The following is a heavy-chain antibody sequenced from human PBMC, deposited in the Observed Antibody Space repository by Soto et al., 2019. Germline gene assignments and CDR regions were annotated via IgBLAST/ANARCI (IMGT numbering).Heavy chain of an antibody. CDR2: IIPIFGTA. Sequence: SVKVSCKASGGTFSSYAISWVRQAPGQGLEWMGGIIPIFGTANYAQKFQGRVTITADESTSTAYMELSSLRSEDTAVYYCARDKDGGNYNWLDPWGQGTLVTVSS. D-gene: IGHD2-21*02. CDR3: ARDKDGGNYNWLDP. CDR1: GGTFSSYA. V-gene: IGHV1-69*13. J-gene: IGHJ5*02.